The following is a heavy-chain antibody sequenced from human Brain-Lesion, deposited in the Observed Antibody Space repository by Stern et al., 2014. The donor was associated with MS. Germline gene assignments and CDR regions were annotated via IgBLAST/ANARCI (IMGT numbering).Heavy chain of an antibody. CDR1: GFTFSSYG. V-gene: IGHV3-33*06. Sequence: QVQLVQSGGGVVQPGRSLRLSCAVSGFTFSSYGMYWVRQAPGQGLAWGAGIWVVGTKKNYIESVKGRFTISRDNSKNTLSLQMTSLRAEDTAVYYCAKDKKDSSGWNLYFYGMDVWGQGTTVIVSS. CDR3: AKDKKDSSGWNLYFYGMDV. CDR2: IWVVGTKK. J-gene: IGHJ6*02. D-gene: IGHD6-19*01.